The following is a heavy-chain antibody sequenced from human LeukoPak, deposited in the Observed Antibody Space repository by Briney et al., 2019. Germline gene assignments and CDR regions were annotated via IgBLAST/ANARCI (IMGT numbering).Heavy chain of an antibody. J-gene: IGHJ5*02. D-gene: IGHD1-26*01. V-gene: IGHV1-69*05. CDR3: ARDGIVGAIGDGWFDP. Sequence: SVNVSCKASGGTFSSYAISWVRQAPGQGLEWMGGSIPIFGTANYAQKFQGRVTIITDESTSTAYMELSSLRSEDTAVYYCARDGIVGAIGDGWFDPWGQGTLVTVSS. CDR2: SIPIFGTA. CDR1: GGTFSSYA.